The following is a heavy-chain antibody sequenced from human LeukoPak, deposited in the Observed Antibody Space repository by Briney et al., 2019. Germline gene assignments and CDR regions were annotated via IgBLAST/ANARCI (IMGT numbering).Heavy chain of an antibody. CDR1: GFTFGSFG. D-gene: IGHD6-19*01. J-gene: IGHJ4*02. Sequence: GGSLRLSCVAYGFTFGSFGMHWVRQAPGKGLDWVAVIAYGSDENYADSVKGRSTISRDNFKNTLYLQMNSLGPEDTAMYYCARDVMAVAGTLGFDCWGQGALVTVSS. CDR3: ARDVMAVAGTLGFDC. V-gene: IGHV3-30*04. CDR2: IAYGSDE.